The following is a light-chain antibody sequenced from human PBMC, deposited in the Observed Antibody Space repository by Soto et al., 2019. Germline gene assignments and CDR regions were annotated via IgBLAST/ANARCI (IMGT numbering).Light chain of an antibody. V-gene: IGLV2-14*01. CDR3: GTWDSSLSAVV. J-gene: IGLJ2*01. Sequence: QSALAQPTSVSGSPGQSIAISCTGTSSDVGGYNYVSWHQQHPGKAPKVLISVVSNRPSGVSNRFSGSKSGNTASLTISGLQAEDEADYYCGTWDSSLSAVVFGGGTQLTVL. CDR1: SSDVGGYNY. CDR2: VVS.